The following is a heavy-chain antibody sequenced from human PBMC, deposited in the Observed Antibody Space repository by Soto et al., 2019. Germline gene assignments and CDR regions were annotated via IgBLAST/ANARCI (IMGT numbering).Heavy chain of an antibody. V-gene: IGHV3-30-3*01. D-gene: IGHD6-13*01. CDR2: ISYDGSDK. Sequence: GGSLRLSCAASGFTFSSYAMHWVRQAPGKGLEWVAVISYDGSDKYYVDSVKGRFTISRDNSKNTLYLQMNSLRVEDTAVYYCARKKQGNWFDPWGQGTLVTVSS. CDR1: GFTFSSYA. CDR3: ARKKQGNWFDP. J-gene: IGHJ5*02.